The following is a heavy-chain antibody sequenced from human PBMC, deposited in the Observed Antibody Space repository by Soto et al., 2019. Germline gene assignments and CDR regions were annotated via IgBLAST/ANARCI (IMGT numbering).Heavy chain of an antibody. CDR3: ARDFYYYDSPGPTFDY. CDR1: GFTFSSYS. D-gene: IGHD3-22*01. Sequence: EVQLVESGGGLVQPGGSLRLSCAASGFTFSSYSMNWVRQAPGKGLEWVSYISSSISTIYYADSVNGRFTISRDNAKNALYLQMNSLRDEDTAVYYCARDFYYYDSPGPTFDYWGQGTLVTVSA. V-gene: IGHV3-48*02. J-gene: IGHJ4*02. CDR2: ISSSISTI.